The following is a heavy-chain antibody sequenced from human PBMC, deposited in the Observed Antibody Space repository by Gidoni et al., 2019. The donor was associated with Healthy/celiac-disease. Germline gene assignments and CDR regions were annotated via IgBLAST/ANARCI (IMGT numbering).Heavy chain of an antibody. V-gene: IGHV1-2*02. CDR1: GYTFTGYY. Sequence: QVQLVQSGAEVKKPGASVKVSCKASGYTFTGYYMHWVRQAPGQGLEWMGWINPNSGGKNYAQKFQGRVTMTRDTSISTAYMELSRLRSDDTAVYYCARVGHVWGGAFFDYWGQGTLVTVSS. D-gene: IGHD3-16*01. J-gene: IGHJ4*02. CDR2: INPNSGGK. CDR3: ARVGHVWGGAFFDY.